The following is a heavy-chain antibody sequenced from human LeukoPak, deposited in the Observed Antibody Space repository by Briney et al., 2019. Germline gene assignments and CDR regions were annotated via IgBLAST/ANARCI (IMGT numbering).Heavy chain of an antibody. CDR2: ITGGGGTT. V-gene: IGHV3-23*01. Sequence: GGSLRLSCEASGLTFSSYGMSWVRQAPGKGLQWVSAITGGGGTTYYADSVKGRFTISRDNSENMLYLQMNSLRAEETAVYYCAKMQGYFDYWGQGTLVPVPS. J-gene: IGHJ4*02. CDR3: AKMQGYFDY. CDR1: GLTFSSYG.